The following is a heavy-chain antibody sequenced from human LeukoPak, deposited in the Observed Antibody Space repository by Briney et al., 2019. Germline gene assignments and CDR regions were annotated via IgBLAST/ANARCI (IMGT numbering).Heavy chain of an antibody. J-gene: IGHJ5*02. V-gene: IGHV3-23*01. D-gene: IGHD1-26*01. CDR2: LSSSGNSV. CDR3: AKSGLYSARLSGP. Sequence: GGSLRLSCAASGFTFSSYAMSWVRQAPGKGLEWVSGLSSSGNSVYYAESVEGRITVSRDNPKNTLYLQMSGLRVEDTAVYYCAKSGLYSARLSGPWGQGTLVTVSS. CDR1: GFTFSSYA.